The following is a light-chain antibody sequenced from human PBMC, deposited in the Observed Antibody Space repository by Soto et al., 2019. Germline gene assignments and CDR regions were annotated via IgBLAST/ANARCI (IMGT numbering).Light chain of an antibody. CDR3: QHSYSTPRT. Sequence: DIPMTQSPSSLSASVGDRVTITCRASQSISSYLNWYQQKPGKAPKLLIYAASSLQSGVPSRFSGSGSGTDFTLTISSLQPEDCATYDCQHSYSTPRTFGKGTKVEIK. V-gene: IGKV1-39*01. CDR1: QSISSY. CDR2: AAS. J-gene: IGKJ1*01.